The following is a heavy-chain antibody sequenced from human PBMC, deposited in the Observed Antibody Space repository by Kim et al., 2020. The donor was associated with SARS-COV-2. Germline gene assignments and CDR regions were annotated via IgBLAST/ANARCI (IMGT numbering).Heavy chain of an antibody. CDR1: GFTFSSYW. Sequence: GGSLRLSCAASGFTFSSYWMSWVRQAPGKGLEWVANIKQDGSEKYYVDSVKGRFTISRDNAKNSLYLQMNSLRAEDTAVYYCATYYYSCSWAFDYWGQGTLVTVSS. D-gene: IGHD6-13*01. CDR3: ATYYYSCSWAFDY. V-gene: IGHV3-7*03. CDR2: IKQDGSEK. J-gene: IGHJ4*02.